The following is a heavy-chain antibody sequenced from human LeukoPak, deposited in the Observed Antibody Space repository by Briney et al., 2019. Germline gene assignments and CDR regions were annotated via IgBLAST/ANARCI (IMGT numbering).Heavy chain of an antibody. Sequence: GGSLRLSCTDSGFILSNFGMAWVRQAPGRGLDWVSAISANGENTYYADSVKGRFTISRDNSKNTLYLQMNSLRAEDTALYYCAKEIGSRQPFDHWGQGTLVTVSS. D-gene: IGHD2-2*01. CDR1: GFILSNFG. CDR3: AKEIGSRQPFDH. J-gene: IGHJ4*02. CDR2: ISANGENT. V-gene: IGHV3-23*01.